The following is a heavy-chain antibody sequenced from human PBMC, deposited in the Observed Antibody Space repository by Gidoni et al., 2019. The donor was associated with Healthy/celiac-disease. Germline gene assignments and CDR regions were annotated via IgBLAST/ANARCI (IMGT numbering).Heavy chain of an antibody. CDR2: IIPIFGTA. J-gene: IGHJ4*02. CDR3: ARGPNCGGDCYGYYFDY. CDR1: GGTFSSYA. Sequence: QVQLVQSGAEVKKPGSSVQVSCKVSGGTFSSYAISWVRQAPGQGLEWMGGIIPIFGTANYAQKFQGRVTITADESTSTAYMELSSLRSEDTAVYYCARGPNCGGDCYGYYFDYWGQGTLVTVSS. V-gene: IGHV1-69*01. D-gene: IGHD2-21*02.